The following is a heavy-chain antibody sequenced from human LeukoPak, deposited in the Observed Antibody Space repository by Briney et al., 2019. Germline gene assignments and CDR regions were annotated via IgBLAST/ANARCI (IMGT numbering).Heavy chain of an antibody. CDR3: AKMHGTYFDY. Sequence: SETLSLTCAVYGGSFSGYYWSWIRQPPGKGLEWIGYIYYSGSTNYNPSLKSRVTISVDTSKNQFSLKLSSVTAADTAVYYCAKMHGTYFDYWGQGTLVTVSS. D-gene: IGHD3-3*02. V-gene: IGHV4-59*01. J-gene: IGHJ4*02. CDR1: GGSFSGYY. CDR2: IYYSGST.